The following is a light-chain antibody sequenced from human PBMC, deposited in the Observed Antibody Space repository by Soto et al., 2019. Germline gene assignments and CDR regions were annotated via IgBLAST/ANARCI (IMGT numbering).Light chain of an antibody. CDR3: QQYNSYPWT. Sequence: PSHSISSWLAWYQQKPGKAPKLLIYKASSLESGVPSRFSGSGSGTEFTLTISSLQPDDFATYYCQQYNSYPWTFGQGTKVDIK. CDR2: KAS. CDR1: HSISSW. J-gene: IGKJ1*01. V-gene: IGKV1-5*03.